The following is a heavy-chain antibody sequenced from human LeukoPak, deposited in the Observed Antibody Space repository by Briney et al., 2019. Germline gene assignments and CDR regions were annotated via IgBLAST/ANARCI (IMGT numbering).Heavy chain of an antibody. Sequence: GGSLRLSCAASGFTFSSYGMHWVRQAPGKGLEWAAFIRYDGSNKYYADSVKGRFTISRDNSKNTLYLQMNSLRAEDTSVYYCARDPGLSNWGQGSLVSVSS. D-gene: IGHD5/OR15-5a*01. J-gene: IGHJ4*02. CDR1: GFTFSSYG. CDR2: IRYDGSNK. CDR3: ARDPGLSN. V-gene: IGHV3-30*02.